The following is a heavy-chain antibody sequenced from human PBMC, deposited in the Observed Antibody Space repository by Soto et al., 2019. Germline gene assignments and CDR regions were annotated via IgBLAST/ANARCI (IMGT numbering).Heavy chain of an antibody. V-gene: IGHV5-10-1*01. CDR1: GYSFTSYW. D-gene: IGHD6-6*01. Sequence: GESLKISCKGSGYSFTSYWISWVRQMPGKGLEWMGRIDPSDSYTNYSPSFQGHVTISADESISTAYLQWSSLKASDTAMYYCARHLLEQLVLNDYYYGMDVWGQGTTVTVSS. CDR3: ARHLLEQLVLNDYYYGMDV. J-gene: IGHJ6*02. CDR2: IDPSDSYT.